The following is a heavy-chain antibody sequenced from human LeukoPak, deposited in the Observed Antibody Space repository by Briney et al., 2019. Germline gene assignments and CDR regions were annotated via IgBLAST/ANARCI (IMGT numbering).Heavy chain of an antibody. J-gene: IGHJ4*02. CDR1: GCTFTGYY. CDR2: INPNSGGT. V-gene: IGHV1-2*02. Sequence: ASVKVSCKASGCTFTGYYMHWVRQAPGQGLEWMGWINPNSGGTNYAQKFQGRVTMTRDTSISTAYMELSRLRSDDTAVYYCARVPYSSGWYDARYFDYWGQGTLVTVSS. CDR3: ARVPYSSGWYDARYFDY. D-gene: IGHD6-19*01.